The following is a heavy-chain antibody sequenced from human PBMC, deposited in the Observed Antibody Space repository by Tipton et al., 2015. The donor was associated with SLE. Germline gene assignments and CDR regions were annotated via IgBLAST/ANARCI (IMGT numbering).Heavy chain of an antibody. Sequence: TLSLTCTVSGGSISGYYWSWIRRPPGKGLEWIGYIYYSGSTKYNPSLKSLVTISVDTSKHQFSLKLRSVTAADTAVYSCARAAGSDYYGMDVWGRGITVTVSS. CDR2: IYYSGST. D-gene: IGHD6-19*01. V-gene: IGHV4-59*01. CDR1: GGSISGYY. CDR3: ARAAGSDYYGMDV. J-gene: IGHJ6*02.